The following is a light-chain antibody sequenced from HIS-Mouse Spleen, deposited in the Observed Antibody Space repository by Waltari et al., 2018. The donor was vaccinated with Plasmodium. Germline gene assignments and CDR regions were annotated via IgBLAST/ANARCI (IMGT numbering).Light chain of an antibody. CDR2: PER. CDR1: KLGDKS. CDR3: QAGDRSGG. V-gene: IGLV3-1*01. Sequence: SYELTQPPSVSVSPGQTASITCSGPKLGDKSACWYPQKPGQAPVLVIYPERKRASRVPGRFPGLNLWNTGPLTHSGTQGMEEGDYFCQAGDRSGGIGGGTKLTVL. J-gene: IGLJ2*01.